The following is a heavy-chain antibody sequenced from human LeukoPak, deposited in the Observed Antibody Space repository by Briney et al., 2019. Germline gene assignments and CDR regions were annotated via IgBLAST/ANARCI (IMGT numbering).Heavy chain of an antibody. V-gene: IGHV1-2*02. CDR1: GYTFNDYY. D-gene: IGHD3-9*01. CDR2: INPNSGRT. J-gene: IGHJ4*02. CDR3: ARDSSDVLTGYYHF. Sequence: ASVKVSCKTSGYTFNDYYVHWVRQAPGQGLEWRGWINPNSGRTNYAPKFQGRVTLTTDTSISTAYMELSSLISGDTALYFCARDSSDVLTGYYHFWGQGTLVTVSS.